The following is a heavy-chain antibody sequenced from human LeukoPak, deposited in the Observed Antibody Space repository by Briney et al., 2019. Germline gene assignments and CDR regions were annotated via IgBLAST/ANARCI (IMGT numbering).Heavy chain of an antibody. CDR1: GFTFSSYG. V-gene: IGHV3-23*01. J-gene: IGHJ4*02. D-gene: IGHD3-10*01. Sequence: GGTLRLSCAASGFTFSSYGMSWVRQAPRKGLEWVSAMSISGGSTYYADSFKDRSTISRENSKNTLYLQRASRTPEDPAVIYCSSLVLWYVYDYWGQGTLVTVSS. CDR2: MSISGGST. CDR3: SSLVLWYVYDY.